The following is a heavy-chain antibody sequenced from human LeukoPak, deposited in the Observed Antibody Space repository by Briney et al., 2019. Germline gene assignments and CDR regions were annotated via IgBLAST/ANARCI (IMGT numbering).Heavy chain of an antibody. CDR2: IYYSGST. CDR1: GGSISSGGYY. CDR3: ATYYYGSGIWPDAFDI. D-gene: IGHD3-10*01. V-gene: IGHV4-31*03. Sequence: SETLSLTCTVSGGSISSGGYYWSWIRQHPGKGLEWIGYIYYSGSTYYNPSLKSRVTISVDTSKNQFSLKLSSVTAADTAVYYCATYYYGSGIWPDAFDIWGQGTMVTVS. J-gene: IGHJ3*02.